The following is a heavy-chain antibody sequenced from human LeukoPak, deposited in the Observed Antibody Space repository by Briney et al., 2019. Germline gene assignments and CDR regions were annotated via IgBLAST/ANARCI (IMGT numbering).Heavy chain of an antibody. Sequence: PGGSLRLSCAASGFTFSSSAMSWVRQAPGKGLEWVSAISGSGGSTYYADSVKARFTISRDNSKNTLYLQMNSLRAEDTAVYYCEKRPPIFGVVSDVYWGEGTLVTVSS. CDR1: GFTFSSSA. V-gene: IGHV3-23*01. CDR3: EKRPPIFGVVSDVY. J-gene: IGHJ4*02. CDR2: ISGSGGST. D-gene: IGHD3-3*01.